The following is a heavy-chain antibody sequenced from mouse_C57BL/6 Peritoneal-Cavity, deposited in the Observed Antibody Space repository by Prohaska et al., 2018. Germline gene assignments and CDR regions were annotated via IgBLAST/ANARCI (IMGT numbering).Heavy chain of an antibody. CDR1: VFTFSGFW. Sequence: GGGLVQPGGSRGLSFEGSVFTFSGFWMSWVRQTPGKTLEWIGDINSDGSAINYAPSIKDRFTIFRDNDKSTLYLQMSNVRSEDTATYFCMRYGDYWYFDVWGTGTTVTVSS. CDR3: MRYGDYWYFDV. J-gene: IGHJ1*03. CDR2: INSDGSAI. V-gene: IGHV11-2*01.